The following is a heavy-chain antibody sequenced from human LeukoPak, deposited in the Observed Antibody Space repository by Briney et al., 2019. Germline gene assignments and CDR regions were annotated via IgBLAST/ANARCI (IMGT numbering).Heavy chain of an antibody. J-gene: IGHJ4*02. Sequence: SETLSLTCTVSGGSISSYYWSWIRQPPGKGLEWIGYIYYSGSTNYNPSLKSRVTISVDTSKNQFSLKLSSVTAADTAVYYCARGGDSSGWYFLYWGQGTLVTVSS. V-gene: IGHV4-59*01. CDR1: GGSISSYY. CDR2: IYYSGST. D-gene: IGHD6-25*01. CDR3: ARGGDSSGWYFLY.